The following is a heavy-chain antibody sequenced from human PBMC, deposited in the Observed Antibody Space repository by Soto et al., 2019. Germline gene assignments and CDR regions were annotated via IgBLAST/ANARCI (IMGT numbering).Heavy chain of an antibody. CDR1: GVTLGINA. D-gene: IGHD2-15*01. CDR3: AKFGSGGSGY. J-gene: IGHJ4*02. V-gene: IGHV3-23*01. CDR2: ISGSGGST. Sequence: SMRLAWAVSGVTLGINAINWVRQAPGEGLEWVAAISGSGGSTYYADSVKGRFTISRDNSKNTLFLQMNSLRVEDTALYYWAKFGSGGSGYWGQGTLVTVSS.